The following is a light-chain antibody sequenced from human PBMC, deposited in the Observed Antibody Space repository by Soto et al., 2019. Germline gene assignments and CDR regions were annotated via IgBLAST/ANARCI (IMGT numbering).Light chain of an antibody. V-gene: IGKV1-5*01. CDR1: QSISSW. Sequence: DIQMTQSPSTLSASVGDRVTITCRASQSISSWLAWYQQKPGKAPKLLIYDASSLESGVPSRFSGNGSGTELTLAIRSLTPDDFATYYCQQYNSYSATFGGGTKVEIK. CDR3: QQYNSYSAT. CDR2: DAS. J-gene: IGKJ4*01.